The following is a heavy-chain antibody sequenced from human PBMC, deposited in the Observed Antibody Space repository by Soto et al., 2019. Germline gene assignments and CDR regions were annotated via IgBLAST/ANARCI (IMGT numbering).Heavy chain of an antibody. J-gene: IGHJ6*02. V-gene: IGHV1-2*02. CDR3: ARDARGTRGFDEVAI. CDR2: INPNSGDT. Sequence: ASVKVSCKASGYIFTGYHIHWVRQAPGRGLEWMGWINPNSGDTEYAQNFQGRVTMTRDTSFNLVYMEMSGLMSDDTAVYYCARDARGTRGFDEVAIWGQGTTVTVSS. CDR1: GYIFTGYH. D-gene: IGHD3-9*01.